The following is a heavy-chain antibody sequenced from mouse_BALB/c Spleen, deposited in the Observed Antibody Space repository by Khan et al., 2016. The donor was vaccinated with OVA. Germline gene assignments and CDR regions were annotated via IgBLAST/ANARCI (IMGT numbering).Heavy chain of an antibody. V-gene: IGHV1-77*01. Sequence: QIQLVQSGAELARPGASVKLSCKASGYTFTDYNINWVKQRTGQGLEWIGEIYPGSNNTYYNEKFKGKATLTADKSSSTAYMQLSSLTSEDSAVYFCAREWGAGFPYWGQGTLVTVSA. J-gene: IGHJ3*01. CDR3: AREWGAGFPY. CDR2: IYPGSNNT. CDR1: GYTFTDYN.